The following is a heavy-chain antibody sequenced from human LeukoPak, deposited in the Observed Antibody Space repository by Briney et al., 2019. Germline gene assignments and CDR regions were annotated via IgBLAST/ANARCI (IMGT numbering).Heavy chain of an antibody. J-gene: IGHJ4*02. CDR3: ARELHVERDDY. Sequence: GASVKVSCKASGFVFTSYGFTWVRQAPGQGLEWMGWISANDGKTHYSEKRQGRVTMSTDTVTSTAYMELRSLRSDDTAVYYCARELHVERDDYWGQGTLVTVSS. CDR1: GFVFTSYG. CDR2: ISANDGKT. D-gene: IGHD1-1*01. V-gene: IGHV1-18*01.